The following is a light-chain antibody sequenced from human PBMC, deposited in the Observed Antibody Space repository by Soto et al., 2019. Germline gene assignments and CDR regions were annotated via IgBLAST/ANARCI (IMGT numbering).Light chain of an antibody. V-gene: IGLV2-14*01. CDR1: NSDVGGYNY. CDR3: SSYTSSSTRV. CDR2: EVS. Sequence: QSAPTQPASVSGSPGQSITISCTGTNSDVGGYNYVSWYQQHPGKAPKLMIYEVSNRPSGVSTRFSGSKSGNTASLTISGLQAEDEADYYCSSYTSSSTRVFGTGTKLTVL. J-gene: IGLJ1*01.